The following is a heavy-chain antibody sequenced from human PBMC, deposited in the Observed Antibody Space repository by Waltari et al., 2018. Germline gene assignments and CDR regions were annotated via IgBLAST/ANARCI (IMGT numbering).Heavy chain of an antibody. D-gene: IGHD3-3*01. V-gene: IGHV4-59*01. CDR1: GDSIKNYY. Sequence: QVQLQEAGPGLVKPSDTLSLTCVVSGDSIKNYYWNWIRQPPGKELEWIGYVAYNGKTNYNPCLRSRVTISVDTSRTQFSLRLTSVTAADTAVYYCGRSFDFWSGYPVDHWGPGSLVTVSS. CDR2: VAYNGKT. CDR3: GRSFDFWSGYPVDH. J-gene: IGHJ1*01.